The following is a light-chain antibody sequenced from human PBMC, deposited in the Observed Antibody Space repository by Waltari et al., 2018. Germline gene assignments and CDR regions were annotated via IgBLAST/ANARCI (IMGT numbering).Light chain of an antibody. Sequence: DIVMTQSPDSLAVSLGERATINCKYSQSVLYSHNNKNYLGWYKQKPGQPPKLIIYWASIRGSGVPDRFSGSGSGTDFTLTISSLQAEDVAVYYCQQYFGGPTFGQGTKVEIK. J-gene: IGKJ1*01. CDR1: QSVLYSHNNKNY. V-gene: IGKV4-1*01. CDR3: QQYFGGPT. CDR2: WAS.